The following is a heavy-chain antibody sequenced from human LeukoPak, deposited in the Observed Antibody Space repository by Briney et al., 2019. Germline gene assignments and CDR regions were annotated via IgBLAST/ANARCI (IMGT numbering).Heavy chain of an antibody. CDR1: GGSISNYC. CDR3: ARRGPTPNTGAFDI. Sequence: PSETLSLTCTVSGGSISNYCWSWIRQPPGKGLEWIGYIYYSGSTNYNPSLKSRVTISVDTSKNQFSLKLSSVTAADTAVYYCARRGPTPNTGAFDIWGQGTMVTVSS. D-gene: IGHD2-8*02. J-gene: IGHJ3*02. V-gene: IGHV4-59*08. CDR2: IYYSGST.